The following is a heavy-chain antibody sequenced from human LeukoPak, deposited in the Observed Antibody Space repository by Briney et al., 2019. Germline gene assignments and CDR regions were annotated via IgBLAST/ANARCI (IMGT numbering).Heavy chain of an antibody. CDR2: ITAYNGNR. J-gene: IGHJ4*01. CDR1: GYTFSNYG. CDR3: ARDNDKVVDH. V-gene: IGHV1-18*01. D-gene: IGHD1-1*01. Sequence: ASVRVSCKTSGYTFSNYGISWVRQAPGQGLEWMGWITAYNGNRLYAQRFQGRITLTTDTSTSTSYMELRSLEYDDTAIYYCARDNDKVVDHWGQGTLVTVSS.